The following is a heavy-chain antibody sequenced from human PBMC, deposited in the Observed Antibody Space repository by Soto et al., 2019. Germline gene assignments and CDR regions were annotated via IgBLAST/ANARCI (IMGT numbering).Heavy chain of an antibody. CDR3: ARDKGDYPPLGNGMDV. Sequence: GGSLRLSCEASGSTFNDYAMHWVRQAPGKGLEWVSGINWNSATIAYADSVKGRFIISRDNAKNSLNLQMNSLKVEDTAVYYCARDKGDYPPLGNGMDVWGQGTTVTVSS. J-gene: IGHJ6*02. V-gene: IGHV3-9*01. CDR1: GSTFNDYA. CDR2: INWNSATI. D-gene: IGHD4-17*01.